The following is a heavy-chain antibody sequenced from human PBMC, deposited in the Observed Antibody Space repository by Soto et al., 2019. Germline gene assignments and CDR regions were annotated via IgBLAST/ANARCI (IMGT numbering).Heavy chain of an antibody. V-gene: IGHV3-9*01. D-gene: IGHD2-2*01. CDR3: VRGYFSSRSCLPPYGYYYMGV. Sequence: EVQLVESGGGLVQPGRSLRLSCAASGFTFHGYTIHWVRQAPGKGLEWVSGINWDSGFVSYADSVKGRFTISRDNAKNSLYLQMNSLKDVDTALYYCVRGYFSSRSCLPPYGYYYMGVWGKGTPVTVSS. J-gene: IGHJ6*03. CDR1: GFTFHGYT. CDR2: INWDSGFV.